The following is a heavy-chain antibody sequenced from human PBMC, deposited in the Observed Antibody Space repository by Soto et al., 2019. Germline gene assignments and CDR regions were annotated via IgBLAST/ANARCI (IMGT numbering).Heavy chain of an antibody. D-gene: IGHD2-8*02. CDR3: AREYCPRPKFLKLGEWAFAL. Sequence: QVQLVESGGGVVQPGRSLRLSCAASGFTFSSYGMHWVRQAPGKGLEWVAAIWYDGSNKYYADSVKGRFTISRDNSMNTLYLQMNSLRAEDTAVYYCAREYCPRPKFLKLGEWAFALCGQATIVTVSS. CDR1: GFTFSSYG. J-gene: IGHJ3*01. CDR2: IWYDGSNK. V-gene: IGHV3-33*01.